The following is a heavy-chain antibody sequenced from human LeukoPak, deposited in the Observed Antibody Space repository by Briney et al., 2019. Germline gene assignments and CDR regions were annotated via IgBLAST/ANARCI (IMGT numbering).Heavy chain of an antibody. CDR2: MNPKSGGT. J-gene: IGHJ5*02. CDR3: ARAGGRSWFDP. CDR1: VYTFSDSY. Sequence: ASVKVSCKASVYTFSDSYIHWVRQAPGQGLEWMGSMNPKSGGTKYAQKFQGRVSITRDTSISTAYMELASLTSDDTAVYYCARAGGRSWFDPWGQGTLVTVSS. V-gene: IGHV1-2*02. D-gene: IGHD1-26*01.